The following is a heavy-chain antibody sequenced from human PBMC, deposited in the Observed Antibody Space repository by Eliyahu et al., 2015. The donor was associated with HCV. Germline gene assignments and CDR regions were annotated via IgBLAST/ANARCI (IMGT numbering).Heavy chain of an antibody. CDR2: INNNGDSK. D-gene: IGHD6-19*01. Sequence: EVQLLDSGGGLVQPGGSLXLSCXASGFPFSSYAMGWVRLPPGKGLEWVSGINNNGDSKYYRDSVKGRFTISRDNSKNTLFLQMDSLRADDTAVYFCAKAVAGHWHFDLWGRGTLVTVSS. V-gene: IGHV3-23*01. CDR3: AKAVAGHWHFDL. CDR1: GFPFSSYA. J-gene: IGHJ2*01.